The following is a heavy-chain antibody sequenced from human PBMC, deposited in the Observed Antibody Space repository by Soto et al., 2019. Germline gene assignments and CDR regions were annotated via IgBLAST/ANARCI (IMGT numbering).Heavy chain of an antibody. CDR2: ISFSGAT. D-gene: IGHD5-12*01. Sequence: SETLSLTCTVSGVSITSYFCSWIRQTPWKGLDWIGSISFSGATYSNPSLKGRAALSVDTSENHLSLTLNSVTSADTAVYFCARDRRDGYKRNFECWGQGNQLTVSS. V-gene: IGHV4-59*01. J-gene: IGHJ4*02. CDR3: ARDRRDGYKRNFEC. CDR1: GVSITSYF.